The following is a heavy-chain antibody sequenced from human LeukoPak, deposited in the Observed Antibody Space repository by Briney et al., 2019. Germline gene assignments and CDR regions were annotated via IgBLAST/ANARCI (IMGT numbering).Heavy chain of an antibody. CDR2: IYPENSYA. J-gene: IGHJ5*02. CDR1: EYSFTNCW. V-gene: IGHV5-51*01. D-gene: IGHD1-14*01. Sequence: GESLKISCQGSEYSFTNCWIGWVRRKPGRGLEWMGLIYPENSYARYSPSLQGQVIMSVDKSISTAYLQWNNLKASDTAMYYCARQNREDATGRKFDPWGQGTLVTVSS. CDR3: ARQNREDATGRKFDP.